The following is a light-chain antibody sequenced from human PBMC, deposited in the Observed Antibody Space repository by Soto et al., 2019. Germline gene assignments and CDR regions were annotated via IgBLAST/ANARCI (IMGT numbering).Light chain of an antibody. Sequence: QSVLTQPPSVSAAPGQKVTISCSGSSSNIGNNYVSWYQQLPGTAPKLLIYDNNKRPSGIPDRFSGSKSGTSATLGITGLQTGDQADHYCGTWDSSRSAHVFGTGTKVTV. CDR1: SSNIGNNY. CDR3: GTWDSSRSAHV. V-gene: IGLV1-51*01. J-gene: IGLJ1*01. CDR2: DNN.